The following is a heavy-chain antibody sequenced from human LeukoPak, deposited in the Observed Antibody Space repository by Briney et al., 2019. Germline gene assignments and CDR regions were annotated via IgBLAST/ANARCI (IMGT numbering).Heavy chain of an antibody. CDR2: IIPIFGTA. CDR1: GGTFSSYA. Sequence: GSSVKVPCKASGGTFSSYAISWVRQAPGQGLEWMGGIIPIFGTANYAQKFQGRVTITADESTSTAYMELSSLRSEDTAVYYCARETHYDILTGYYRSWFDPWGQGTLVTVSS. CDR3: ARETHYDILTGYYRSWFDP. V-gene: IGHV1-69*01. D-gene: IGHD3-9*01. J-gene: IGHJ5*02.